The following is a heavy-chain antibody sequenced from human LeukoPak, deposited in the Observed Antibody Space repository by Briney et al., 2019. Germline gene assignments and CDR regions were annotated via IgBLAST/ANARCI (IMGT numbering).Heavy chain of an antibody. V-gene: IGHV1-18*01. CDR3: ARADSSGWIRGAFDI. CDR2: ISAYNGNT. J-gene: IGHJ3*02. D-gene: IGHD6-19*01. CDR1: GYTFISYG. Sequence: SVKVSCKASGYTFISYGISWVRQAPGQGLEWMGWISAYNGNTNYAQKLQGRVTMTTDTSTSTAYMELRSLRSDDTAVYYCARADSSGWIRGAFDIWGQGTMVTVSS.